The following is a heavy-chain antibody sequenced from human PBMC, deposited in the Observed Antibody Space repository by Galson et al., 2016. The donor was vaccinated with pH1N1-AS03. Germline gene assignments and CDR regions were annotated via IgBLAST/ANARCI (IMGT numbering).Heavy chain of an antibody. CDR1: GFTFSVYS. D-gene: IGHD5/OR15-5a*01. J-gene: IGHJ4*02. Sequence: SLRLSCAASGFTFSVYSMNWVRQTPGKGLEWIAYMTSDMRTIKYADSVKGRFTISRDNVHYSVFLQMNGLRDEDTAIYYCARSVQYSFDSWGQGVLVTVSS. CDR3: ARSVQYSFDS. V-gene: IGHV3-48*02. CDR2: MTSDMRTI.